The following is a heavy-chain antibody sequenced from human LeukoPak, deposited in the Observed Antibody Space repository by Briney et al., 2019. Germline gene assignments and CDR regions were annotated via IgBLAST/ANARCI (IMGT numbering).Heavy chain of an antibody. CDR2: ISDDGSNK. D-gene: IGHD2/OR15-2a*01. CDR3: AKDSNSRINSFEY. J-gene: IGHJ4*02. Sequence: PGGSLILSCAASRFTFSNYGMNCVRQAPGKGLEWVAVISDDGSNKYYTDSVKGRFTISRDNSKNTLYLQMNSLRAEDTAVYYCAKDSNSRINSFEYWGQGTLVTVSS. CDR1: RFTFSNYG. V-gene: IGHV3-30*18.